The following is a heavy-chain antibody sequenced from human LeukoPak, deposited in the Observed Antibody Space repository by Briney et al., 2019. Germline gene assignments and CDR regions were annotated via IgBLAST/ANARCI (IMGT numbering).Heavy chain of an antibody. CDR2: IIPIFGTA. J-gene: IGHJ4*02. Sequence: ASVKVSCKASGGTFSSYAISWVRQAPGQGLEWMGGIIPIFGTANYAQKFQGRVTITADKSTSTAYMELSSLRSEDTAVYYCARGQRWFGELVGNFDYWGQGTLVTVPS. CDR3: ARGQRWFGELVGNFDY. V-gene: IGHV1-69*06. CDR1: GGTFSSYA. D-gene: IGHD3-10*01.